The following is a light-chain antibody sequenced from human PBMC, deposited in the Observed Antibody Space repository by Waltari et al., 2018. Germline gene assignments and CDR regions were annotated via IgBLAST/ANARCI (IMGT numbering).Light chain of an antibody. CDR2: GAS. J-gene: IGKJ1*01. CDR3: QKYVNLPAT. V-gene: IGKV3-20*01. CDR1: QSVGTY. Sequence: GERAPLACRASQSVGTYLAWYQQKPGQAPRLLIYGASNRATGIPERFSGSGSGTDFSLTISRLEPEDFAVYYCQKYVNLPATFGQGTKVEIK.